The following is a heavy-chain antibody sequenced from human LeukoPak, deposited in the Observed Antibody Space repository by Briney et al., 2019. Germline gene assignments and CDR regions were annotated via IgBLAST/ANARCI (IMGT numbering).Heavy chain of an antibody. CDR2: MNPNSGNT. V-gene: IGHV1-8*01. J-gene: IGHJ4*02. Sequence: ASVKVSCKASGYTFTSYDINWVRQATGQGLEWMGWMNPNSGNTGYAQKFQGRVTMTRDMSTSTVYMELSSLRSEDTAVYYCARGWASGTLYYFDYWGQGTLVTVSS. CDR3: ARGWASGTLYYFDY. CDR1: GYTFTSYD. D-gene: IGHD3-10*01.